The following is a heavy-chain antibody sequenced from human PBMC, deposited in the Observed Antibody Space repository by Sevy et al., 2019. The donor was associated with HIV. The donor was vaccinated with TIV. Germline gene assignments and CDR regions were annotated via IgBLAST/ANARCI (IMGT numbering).Heavy chain of an antibody. J-gene: IGHJ5*02. D-gene: IGHD1-26*01. V-gene: IGHV3-7*03. CDR2: IKQDESEA. CDR1: GFNFRNFW. Sequence: GGSLRLSCVASGFNFRNFWMSWVRQAPGKGLECVADIKQDESEAYYGDSVKGRFTISRDNAKNSLYLQMNSLRDEDTAMYFCVRDKEVGASILDAWGQGTPVTVSS. CDR3: VRDKEVGASILDA.